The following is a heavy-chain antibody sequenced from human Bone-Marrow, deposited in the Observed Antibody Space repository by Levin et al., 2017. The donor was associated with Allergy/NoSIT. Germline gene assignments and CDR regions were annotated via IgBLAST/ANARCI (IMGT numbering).Heavy chain of an antibody. CDR1: GYSFTSHW. V-gene: IGHV5-51*01. D-gene: IGHD3/OR15-3a*01. CDR2: IYPGDSDT. J-gene: IGHJ3*02. Sequence: KVSCQISGYSFTSHWIGWVRQMPGKGLEWMGIIYPGDSDTRYSPSFQGQVTMSADKSINTAYLQWSSLKASDTAMYYCARLGGWTGYYSYFDIWGQGTMVTVSS. CDR3: ARLGGWTGYYSYFDI.